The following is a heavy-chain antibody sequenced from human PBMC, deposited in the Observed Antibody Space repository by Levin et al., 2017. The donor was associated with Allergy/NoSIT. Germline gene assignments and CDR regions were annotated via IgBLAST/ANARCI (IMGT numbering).Heavy chain of an antibody. CDR2: IYYSGST. CDR1: GGSISGGGYH. V-gene: IGHV4-31*03. CDR3: AREDGSTFDF. Sequence: PSETLSLTCTVSGGSISGGGYHWTWIRQHPEKGREWIGYIYYSGSTFYNPSLKSRLMISVDTSKNQFSLNVSSVTAADTAVYYCAREDGSTFDFWGQGALVTVAS. J-gene: IGHJ4*02. D-gene: IGHD2-2*03.